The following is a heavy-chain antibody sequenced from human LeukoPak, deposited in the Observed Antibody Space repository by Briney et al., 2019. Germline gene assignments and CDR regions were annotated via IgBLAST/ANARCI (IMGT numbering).Heavy chain of an antibody. V-gene: IGHV5-51*01. J-gene: IGHJ3*02. CDR1: GYSFPTYW. Sequence: GESLKISCKGSGYSFPTYWIGWVRQLSGKGLEWMGIIYPGDSDTTYSPSFQGQVTISADRYISTAYLQWSSLKASDTAMYYCARSLVAGTPGAFDIWGQGTMVTVSS. CDR3: ARSLVAGTPGAFDI. D-gene: IGHD6-19*01. CDR2: IYPGDSDT.